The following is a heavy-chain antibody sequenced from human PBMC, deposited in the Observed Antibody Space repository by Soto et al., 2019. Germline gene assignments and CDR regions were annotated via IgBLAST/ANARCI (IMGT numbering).Heavy chain of an antibody. CDR2: IIPIFGTA. CDR3: ARVGLYSSGWYNDYFDY. D-gene: IGHD6-19*01. J-gene: IGHJ4*02. Sequence: ASVKVSCKASGGTFSSYAISWVRQAPGQGLEWMGGIIPIFGTANYAQKFQGRVTITADESTSTAYMELSSLRSEDTAVYYCARVGLYSSGWYNDYFDYWGQGTLVTVSS. CDR1: GGTFSSYA. V-gene: IGHV1-69*13.